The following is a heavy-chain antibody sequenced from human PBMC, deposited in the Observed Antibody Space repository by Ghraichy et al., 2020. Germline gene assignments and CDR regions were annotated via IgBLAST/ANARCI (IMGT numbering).Heavy chain of an antibody. CDR2: ISRTGGTT. Sequence: GGSLRLSCAASGLTFGSYAMTWVRQAPGKGLECVSGISRTGGTTHYAASVKGRFTISRDNSKNTVYLQMNSLRAEDTALYDCATDSPSEYWGQGTLVTVSS. J-gene: IGHJ4*02. V-gene: IGHV3-23*01. CDR3: ATDSPSEY. CDR1: GLTFGSYA.